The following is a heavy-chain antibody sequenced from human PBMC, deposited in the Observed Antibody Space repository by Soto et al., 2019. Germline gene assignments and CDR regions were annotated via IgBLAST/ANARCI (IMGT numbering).Heavy chain of an antibody. J-gene: IGHJ4*02. CDR1: GFTFDDYA. CDR2: ISWNSGSI. CDR3: AKDLLSHGDYTYSQWDD. D-gene: IGHD4-17*01. V-gene: IGHV3-9*01. Sequence: PGGSLRLSCAASGFTFDDYAMHWVRQAPWKGLEWVSGISWNSGSIGYADSVKGRFTISRDNAKNSLYLQMNSLRAEDTALYYCAKDLLSHGDYTYSQWDDRCPGPLVTLSS.